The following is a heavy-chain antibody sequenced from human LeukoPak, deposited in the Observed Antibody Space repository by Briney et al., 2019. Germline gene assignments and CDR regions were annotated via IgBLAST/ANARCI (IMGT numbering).Heavy chain of an antibody. Sequence: SETLSFTCTVSGGSISSGGYYWSWIRQHPGKGLEWIGYIYYSGSTYYIPSLKSRVTISVDTSKNQFSLKLSSVTAADTAVYYCARGPDIWREAYYFDYWGQGTLVTVSS. D-gene: IGHD3/OR15-3a*01. CDR3: ARGPDIWREAYYFDY. V-gene: IGHV4-31*03. CDR2: IYYSGST. CDR1: GGSISSGGYY. J-gene: IGHJ4*02.